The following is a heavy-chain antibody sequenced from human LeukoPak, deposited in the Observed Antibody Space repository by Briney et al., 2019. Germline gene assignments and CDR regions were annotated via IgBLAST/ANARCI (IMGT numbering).Heavy chain of an antibody. CDR2: VYYSGGI. CDR3: ARKTTAGPTKAAFDI. Sequence: SDTLSLTCSVSGYSISTSNYWAWIRQPPGRGLEWIGHVYYSGGIYYNPSLKSRVTMSVDTSRNQFSLKLSSVTAVDTAVYYCARKTTAGPTKAAFDIWGQGTMVAVST. D-gene: IGHD2-21*02. J-gene: IGHJ3*02. CDR1: GYSISTSNY. V-gene: IGHV4-28*05.